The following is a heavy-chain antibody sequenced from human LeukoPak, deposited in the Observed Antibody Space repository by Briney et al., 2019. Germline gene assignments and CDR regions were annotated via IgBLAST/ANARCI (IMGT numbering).Heavy chain of an antibody. Sequence: GGSLRLSCAASGFNFNSYTMNWVRQAPGKGLQWVANILASGSPAYYADSVKGRFIISRDNSKNTVYLQMNSLRVEDTAIYYCAKDLRPDGVDNFDHWGQGILVTVSS. D-gene: IGHD2-8*01. CDR2: ILASGSPA. J-gene: IGHJ4*02. CDR1: GFNFNSYT. CDR3: AKDLRPDGVDNFDH. V-gene: IGHV3-23*01.